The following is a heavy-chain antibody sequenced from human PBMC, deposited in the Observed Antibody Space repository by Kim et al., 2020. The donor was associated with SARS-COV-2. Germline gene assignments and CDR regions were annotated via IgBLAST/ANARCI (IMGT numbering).Heavy chain of an antibody. J-gene: IGHJ4*02. CDR2: TNEDGTTT. CDR3: ARDLSGADDY. D-gene: IGHD3-10*01. Sequence: GGSLRLSCAASGFPFRRYWMHWVRQVPGKGLVWVSRTNEDGTTTNYADSVKGRFTISRDNAENTLYLQMTRLTAEDTAVYYCARDLSGADDYWGQGTLGT. V-gene: IGHV3-74*01. CDR1: GFPFRRYW.